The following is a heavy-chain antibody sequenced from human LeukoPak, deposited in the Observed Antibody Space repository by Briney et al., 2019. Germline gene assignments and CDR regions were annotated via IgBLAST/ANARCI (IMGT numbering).Heavy chain of an antibody. Sequence: QAXGXXXXXXGWINPNSGGTNYAQKFQGRVTMTRDTSISTAYMELSRLRSDDTAVYYCARVPTYYYYGMDVWGQGTTVTVSS. J-gene: IGHJ6*02. V-gene: IGHV1-2*02. CDR2: INPNSGGT. CDR3: ARVPTYYYYGMDV. D-gene: IGHD1-26*01.